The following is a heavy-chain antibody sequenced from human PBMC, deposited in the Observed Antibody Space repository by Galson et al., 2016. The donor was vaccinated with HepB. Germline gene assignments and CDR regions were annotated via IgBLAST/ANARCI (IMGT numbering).Heavy chain of an antibody. CDR1: GGSISSSNW. CDR2: LYQSGTT. J-gene: IGHJ4*02. D-gene: IGHD3-10*01. Sequence: LSLTCAVSGGSISSSNWWSWVRQPPGKGLEWIGELYQSGTTNYSPSLESRVTISVDRSKNQFSLKLTSVTAADTAMYYCTRGSGSGEFDSWGRGTLVTVSS. CDR3: TRGSGSGEFDS. V-gene: IGHV4-4*02.